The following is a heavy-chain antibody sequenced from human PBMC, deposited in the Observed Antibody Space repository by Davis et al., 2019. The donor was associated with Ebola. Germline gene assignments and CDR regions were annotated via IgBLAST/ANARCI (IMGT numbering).Heavy chain of an antibody. CDR2: IYPNDGRP. CDR1: GYTFTNYY. Sequence: ASVKVSCKASGYTFTNYYMHWVRQAPGQGLEWMGMIYPNDGRPIYAQKFQVRVTVTRDTSTTTVYMDLSSLRSEDTALYYCTTPGGQDSGYDVFDIWGQGTMVTVSS. V-gene: IGHV1-46*03. D-gene: IGHD5-12*01. CDR3: TTPGGQDSGYDVFDI. J-gene: IGHJ3*02.